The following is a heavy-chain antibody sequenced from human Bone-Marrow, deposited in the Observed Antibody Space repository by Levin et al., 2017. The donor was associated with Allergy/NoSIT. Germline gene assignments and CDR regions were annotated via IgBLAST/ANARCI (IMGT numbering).Heavy chain of an antibody. D-gene: IGHD3-10*02. Sequence: KSGESLKISCEASGYVFTDNYWIAWVRQRPGKGLEWMGIIYPRDSEARYGPSFQGQVTMSVDKSIKTAYLQWSSLRASDTAIYYCARLYVVPDPYYYMDVWGSGTTVIVSS. CDR1: GYVFTDNYW. CDR2: IYPRDSEA. J-gene: IGHJ6*03. V-gene: IGHV5-51*01. CDR3: ARLYVVPDPYYYMDV.